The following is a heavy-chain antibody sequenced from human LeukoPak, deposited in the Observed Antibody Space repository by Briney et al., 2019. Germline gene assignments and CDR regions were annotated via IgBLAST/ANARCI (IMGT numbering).Heavy chain of an antibody. CDR2: INHSGST. D-gene: IGHD3-22*01. V-gene: IGHV4-34*01. Sequence: SETLSLTCAVYGGSFSGYYWSWIRQPPGKGLEWIWEINHSGSTNYNPSLKSRVTISVDTSKNQFSLKLSSVTAADTAVYYCARGLSDGYYDSSGYYPPRYYFDYWGQGTLVTVSS. J-gene: IGHJ4*02. CDR1: GGSFSGYY. CDR3: ARGLSDGYYDSSGYYPPRYYFDY.